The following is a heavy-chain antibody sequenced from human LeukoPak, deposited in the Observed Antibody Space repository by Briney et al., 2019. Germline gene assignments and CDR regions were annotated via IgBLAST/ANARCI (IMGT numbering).Heavy chain of an antibody. CDR2: IIPIFGTA. CDR1: GYTFTGYY. V-gene: IGHV1-69*13. Sequence: GASVKVSCKASGYTFTGYYMHWVRQAPGQGLEWMGGIIPIFGTANYAQKFQGRVTITADESTSTAYMELSSLRSEDTAVYYCARDLHISDYGMDVWGQGTTVTVSS. J-gene: IGHJ6*02. CDR3: ARDLHISDYGMDV.